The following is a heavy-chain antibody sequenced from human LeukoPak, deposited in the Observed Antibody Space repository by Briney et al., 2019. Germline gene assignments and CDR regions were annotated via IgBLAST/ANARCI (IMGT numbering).Heavy chain of an antibody. Sequence: GGSLRLSCTASGLTFSTSGFNWVRQAPGKGLEWVASIGPTGSDRYHADSIKGRFTISRDNVNNFLYLQMNSLRAEDTAVYYCATETNGRHYDYWGQGTLLTVSS. V-gene: IGHV3-21*06. CDR2: IGPTGSDR. CDR1: GLTFSTSG. J-gene: IGHJ4*02. D-gene: IGHD1-14*01. CDR3: ATETNGRHYDY.